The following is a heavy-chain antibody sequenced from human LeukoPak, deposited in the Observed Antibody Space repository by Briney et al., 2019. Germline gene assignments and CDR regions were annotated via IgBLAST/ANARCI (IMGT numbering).Heavy chain of an antibody. V-gene: IGHV3-48*03. Sequence: PGGSLRLSCAASGFTSSSYEMNWVRQAPGKGLEWVSYISSSGSTIYYADSVKGRFTISRDNAKNSLYLQMNSLRAEDTAVYYCAREERAYYFDYWGQGTLVTVSS. J-gene: IGHJ4*02. CDR2: ISSSGSTI. CDR1: GFTSSSYE. CDR3: AREERAYYFDY.